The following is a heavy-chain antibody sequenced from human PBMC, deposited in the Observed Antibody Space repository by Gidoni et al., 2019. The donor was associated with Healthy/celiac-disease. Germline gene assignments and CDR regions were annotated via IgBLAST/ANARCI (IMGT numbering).Heavy chain of an antibody. CDR1: GFTFSDYY. V-gene: IGHV3-11*01. CDR3: ARRIGYSSGWNWYFDL. D-gene: IGHD6-19*01. J-gene: IGHJ2*01. Sequence: QVQLVESGGGLVKPGGSLRLSCADSGFTFSDYYMRWIRQAPGQGLGWVSYIVSSGSTIYYADSVKGRFTISRDNAKNSLYLQMNSLRAEDTAVYYCARRIGYSSGWNWYFDLWGRGTLVTVSS. CDR2: IVSSGSTI.